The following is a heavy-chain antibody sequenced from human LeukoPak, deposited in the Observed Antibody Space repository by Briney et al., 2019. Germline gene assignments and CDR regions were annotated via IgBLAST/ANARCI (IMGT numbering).Heavy chain of an antibody. CDR3: ARTRTGYSSVPDPYFDY. D-gene: IGHD6-19*01. Sequence: SETLSLTCAVSGGSISSNNWWSWVRQPPGKGLEWIGEIYHIGSTNYNPSLKSRVTISVDKSKNQFSLRLSSVTAADTAVYYCARTRTGYSSVPDPYFDYWGQGTLVTVSS. CDR1: GGSISSNNW. V-gene: IGHV4-4*02. J-gene: IGHJ4*02. CDR2: IYHIGST.